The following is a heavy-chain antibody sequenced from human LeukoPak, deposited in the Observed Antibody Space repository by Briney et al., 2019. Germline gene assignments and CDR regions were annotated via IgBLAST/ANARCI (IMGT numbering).Heavy chain of an antibody. CDR1: GYTFTSYD. CDR2: MNPNSGNT. Sequence: ASVTVSCKASGYTFTSYDINRVRQAPGQGREWMGWMNPNSGNTGYAQKFQGRVTMTRNTSISTAYMELSSLRSEDTAVYYCAREAMVRGVIMTGMDVWGQGTTVTVSS. V-gene: IGHV1-8*01. CDR3: AREAMVRGVIMTGMDV. J-gene: IGHJ6*02. D-gene: IGHD3-10*01.